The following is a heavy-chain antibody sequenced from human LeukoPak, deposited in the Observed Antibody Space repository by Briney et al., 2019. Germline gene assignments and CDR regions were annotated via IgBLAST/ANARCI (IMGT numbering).Heavy chain of an antibody. D-gene: IGHD3-16*01. Sequence: GGSLRLSCVGSGFTSIAYALTWARQVPGKGLEWVANIKEDGSEKHFVDSVKGRFTISRDNAKNSLYLQMNSLRAEDTAVYYCARDRWGYGMDVWGQGTRVIVSS. CDR3: ARDRWGYGMDV. J-gene: IGHJ6*02. CDR2: IKEDGSEK. V-gene: IGHV3-7*01. CDR1: GFTSIAYA.